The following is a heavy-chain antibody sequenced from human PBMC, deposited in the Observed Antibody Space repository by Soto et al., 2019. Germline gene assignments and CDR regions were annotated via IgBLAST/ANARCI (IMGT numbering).Heavy chain of an antibody. CDR2: IYNSGTT. CDR3: ARGVTVFGLVSRFWFDP. V-gene: IGHV4-30-4*01. J-gene: IGHJ5*02. D-gene: IGHD3-3*01. CDR1: GGSISSGDYS. Sequence: SETLSLTCTVSGGSISSGDYSWGWVRQSPGKGLEWIGHIYNSGTTYYNPSLKSRVVISIDTSRNQFSLRLNSLTAADRAVYFCARGVTVFGLVSRFWFDPWGQGTVVTVSS.